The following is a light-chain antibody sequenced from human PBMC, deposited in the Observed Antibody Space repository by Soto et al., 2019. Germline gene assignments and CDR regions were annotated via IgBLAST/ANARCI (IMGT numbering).Light chain of an antibody. V-gene: IGKV3-20*01. Sequence: EIVLTQSPGTLSLSPGERATLSCRASQSVSSSYLAWYQQKPGQAPGLLIYGASSRATGIPDRFSGSGSGTDFTLTISRLEPEDFEVYYCQQYGSSPLTFGGGTKVDIK. CDR1: QSVSSSY. J-gene: IGKJ4*01. CDR3: QQYGSSPLT. CDR2: GAS.